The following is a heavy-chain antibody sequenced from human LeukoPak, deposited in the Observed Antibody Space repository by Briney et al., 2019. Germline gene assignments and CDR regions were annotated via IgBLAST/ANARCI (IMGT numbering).Heavy chain of an antibody. CDR1: GGSISSYY. J-gene: IGHJ4*02. CDR2: IYYSGST. V-gene: IGHV4-59*01. Sequence: SETLSLTCTVSGGSISSYYWSWIRQPPGKGLEWIGYIYYSGSTNYNPSLKSRVTISVDTSKNQFSLRLSSVTAADTAVYYCARIGSWYGGDGDYWGQGTLVTVSS. CDR3: ARIGSWYGGDGDY. D-gene: IGHD2-15*01.